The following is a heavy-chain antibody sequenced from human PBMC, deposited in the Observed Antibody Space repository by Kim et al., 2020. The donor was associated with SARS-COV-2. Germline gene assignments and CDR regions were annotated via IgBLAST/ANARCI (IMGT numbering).Heavy chain of an antibody. Sequence: GGSLRLSCAASGFTFSSYAMHWVRQAPGKGLEWVAVIWYDGSNKYYADSVKGRFTISRDNSKNTLYLQMNSLRAEDTAVYYCANSHSRQQGPFDYWGQGTLVTVSS. D-gene: IGHD6-13*01. J-gene: IGHJ4*02. CDR3: ANSHSRQQGPFDY. V-gene: IGHV3-33*06. CDR2: IWYDGSNK. CDR1: GFTFSSYA.